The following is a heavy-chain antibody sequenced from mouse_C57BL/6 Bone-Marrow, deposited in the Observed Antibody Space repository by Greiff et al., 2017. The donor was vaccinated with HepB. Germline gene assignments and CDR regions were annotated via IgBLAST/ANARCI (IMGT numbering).Heavy chain of an antibody. J-gene: IGHJ4*01. V-gene: IGHV5-16*01. CDR1: GFTFSDYY. Sequence: EVQLVESEGGLVQPGSSMKLSCTASGFTFSDYYMAWVRQVPEKGLEWVANINYDGSSTYYLDSLKSRFIISRDNAKNILYLQMSSLKSEDTATYYCARDRTTMVSYYAMDYWGQGTSVTVSS. D-gene: IGHD2-2*01. CDR2: INYDGSST. CDR3: ARDRTTMVSYYAMDY.